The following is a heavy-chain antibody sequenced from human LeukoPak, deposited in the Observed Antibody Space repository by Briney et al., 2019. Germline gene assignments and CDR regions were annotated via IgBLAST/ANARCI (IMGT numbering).Heavy chain of an antibody. D-gene: IGHD6-19*01. Sequence: GGSLRLSCAASGFTFSSYEMNWARQAPGKGLEWVSYISSSGSTIYYADSVKGRFTISRDNAKNSLYLQMNSLRAEDMAVYYCARGGYSSGWSYFDYWGQGTLVTVSS. J-gene: IGHJ4*02. CDR1: GFTFSSYE. CDR3: ARGGYSSGWSYFDY. V-gene: IGHV3-48*03. CDR2: ISSSGSTI.